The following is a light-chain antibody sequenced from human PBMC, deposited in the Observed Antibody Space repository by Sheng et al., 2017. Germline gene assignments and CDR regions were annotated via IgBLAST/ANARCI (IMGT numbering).Light chain of an antibody. Sequence: EIVLTQSPGTLSLSPGERATLSCRASQSISSTYLAWYRQKSGQAPRLLTYGASSRATGIPDRFSGSGSGTDFTLTISRLEPEDFAVYYCQQYDSSPPAWTFGQGTKVEIK. CDR1: QSISSTY. J-gene: IGKJ1*01. V-gene: IGKV3-20*01. CDR3: QQYDSSPPAWT. CDR2: GAS.